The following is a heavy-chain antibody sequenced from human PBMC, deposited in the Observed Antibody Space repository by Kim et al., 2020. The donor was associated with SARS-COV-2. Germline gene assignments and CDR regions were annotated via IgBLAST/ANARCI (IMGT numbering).Heavy chain of an antibody. CDR1: GGYISSYY. D-gene: IGHD2-15*01. CDR3: ARDLGCSGGSCYGTRWNWFDP. CDR2: IYTSGST. J-gene: IGHJ5*02. V-gene: IGHV4-4*07. Sequence: SETLSLTCTVSGGYISSYYWSWIRQPAGKGLEWIGRIYTSGSTNYNPSLKSRVTMSVDTSKNQFSLKLSSVTAADTAVYYCARDLGCSGGSCYGTRWNWFDPWGQGTLVTVSS.